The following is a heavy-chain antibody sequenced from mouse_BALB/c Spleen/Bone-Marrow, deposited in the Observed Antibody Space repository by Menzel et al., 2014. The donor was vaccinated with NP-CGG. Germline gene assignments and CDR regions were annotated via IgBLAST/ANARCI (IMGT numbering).Heavy chain of an antibody. CDR1: GYTFXNSW. CDR3: ARHHRYAYYFDY. J-gene: IGHJ2*01. Sequence: VQLQQSGSVLVRPGASVKLSCKASGYTFXNSWIHWAKQRPGQGLEWIGEIHPNNGNTNFNEKFKVKATLTVDTSSSTAYVDLSSLTAEDSAVYYCARHHRYAYYFDYWGQGTTLTVSS. V-gene: IGHV1S130*01. CDR2: IHPNNGNT. D-gene: IGHD2-14*01.